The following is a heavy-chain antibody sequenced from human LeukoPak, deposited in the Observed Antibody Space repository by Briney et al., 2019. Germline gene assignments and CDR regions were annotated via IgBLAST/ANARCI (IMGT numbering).Heavy chain of an antibody. V-gene: IGHV3-23*01. J-gene: IGHJ4*02. D-gene: IGHD2-2*02. Sequence: GGSLRLSCAASGFTFSSYAMSWVRQAPGKGLEWVSAISGSGGSTYYADSVKGRFTISRDNSKNTLYLQMNSLRAEVTAVYYCAKDAGGYCSSTSCYSDYWRQGTLVTVSS. CDR1: GFTFSSYA. CDR3: AKDAGGYCSSTSCYSDY. CDR2: ISGSGGST.